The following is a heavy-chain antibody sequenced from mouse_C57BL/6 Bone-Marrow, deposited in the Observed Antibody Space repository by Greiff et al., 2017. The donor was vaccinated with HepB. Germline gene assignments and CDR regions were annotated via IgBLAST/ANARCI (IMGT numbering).Heavy chain of an antibody. J-gene: IGHJ3*01. CDR3: ARDDSNLFAY. D-gene: IGHD2-5*01. V-gene: IGHV1-81*01. CDR1: GYTFTSYG. CDR2: IYPRSGNT. Sequence: QVQLKESGAELARPGASVKLSCKASGYTFTSYGISWVKQRTGQGLEWIGEIYPRSGNTYYNEKFKGKATLTAVKSSSTAYMELRSLTSEDSAVYFCARDDSNLFAYWGQGTLVTVSA.